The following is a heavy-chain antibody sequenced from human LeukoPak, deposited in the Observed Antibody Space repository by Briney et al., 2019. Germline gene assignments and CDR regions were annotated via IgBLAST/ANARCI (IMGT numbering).Heavy chain of an antibody. CDR3: ARSRPLRGVTVDY. V-gene: IGHV3-33*01. CDR1: GFTFSNYG. J-gene: IGHJ4*02. Sequence: PGRSLRLSCAASGFTFSNYGMHWVRQAPGKGLEWVTAIWYDGSKKLYADSLKGRFTISRDDPKNTLYLQMNGLRAEDTAVYYCARSRPLRGVTVDYWGQGTLVTVSS. D-gene: IGHD3-10*01. CDR2: IWYDGSKK.